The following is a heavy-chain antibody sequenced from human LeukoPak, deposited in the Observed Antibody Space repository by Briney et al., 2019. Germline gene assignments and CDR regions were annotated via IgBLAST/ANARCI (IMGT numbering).Heavy chain of an antibody. CDR2: INHSGST. J-gene: IGHJ4*02. D-gene: IGHD6-13*01. CDR3: ARGSPAAALGY. V-gene: IGHV4-34*01. CDR1: GGSFSGYY. Sequence: NASETLSLTCAVYGGSFSGYYWSWIRQPPGKGLEWIGEINHSGSTNYNPSLKSRVTISVDTSKNQFSLKLSSVTAADTAVYYCARGSPAAALGYWGQGTLVTVSS.